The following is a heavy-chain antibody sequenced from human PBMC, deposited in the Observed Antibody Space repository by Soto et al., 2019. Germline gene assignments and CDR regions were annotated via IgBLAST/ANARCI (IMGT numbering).Heavy chain of an antibody. Sequence: EVQLVESGGGLVQPGGSLRLSCAASGFTFSSKWMHWVRQGPGKGLVWVTSIDNDGSSRDYADSVKGRFPISRDNAKNTLYLEMGSLRAEDTAVYYCATGSGWYSPDYWGQVTLVTVSS. D-gene: IGHD6-19*01. J-gene: IGHJ4*02. V-gene: IGHV3-74*01. CDR2: IDNDGSSR. CDR1: GFTFSSKW. CDR3: ATGSGWYSPDY.